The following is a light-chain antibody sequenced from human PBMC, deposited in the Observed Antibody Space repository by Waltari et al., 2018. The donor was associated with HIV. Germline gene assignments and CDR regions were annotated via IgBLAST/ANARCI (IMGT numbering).Light chain of an antibody. Sequence: SVLPQPPSASGTPGQRVTTSCSGISSTSGSFYVSWYQQLPGPPPNLLIYRNNQRPSGVPDRFSGSKSGTSASLAISGLRSEDEADYYCAAWADSLSAVVFGGGTKLTVL. J-gene: IGLJ2*01. V-gene: IGLV1-47*01. CDR1: SSTSGSFY. CDR3: AAWADSLSAVV. CDR2: RNN.